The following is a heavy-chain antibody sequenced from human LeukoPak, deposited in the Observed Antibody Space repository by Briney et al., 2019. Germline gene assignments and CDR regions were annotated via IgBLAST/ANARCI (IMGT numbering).Heavy chain of an antibody. CDR2: IKQDGSEK. CDR1: GFTFSSYW. D-gene: IGHD1-26*01. J-gene: IGHJ3*02. V-gene: IGHV3-7*01. CDR3: ARSGRGGAFDI. Sequence: GGSLRLSCAASGFTFSSYWMSWVRQAPGKGLEWVANIKQDGSEKYYVDSVKGRFTISRDNAKNTLYLQMNSLRAEDTAVYYCARSGRGGAFDIWGHGTMVTVSS.